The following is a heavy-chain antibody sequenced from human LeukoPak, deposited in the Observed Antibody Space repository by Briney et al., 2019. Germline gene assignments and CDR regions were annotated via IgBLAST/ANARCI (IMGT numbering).Heavy chain of an antibody. Sequence: GASVKVSCKSAGYSVTCYYMHWVRQAPGQGLEWMGWINPNSGGTNYSQKFQGSVTMTRDTSIRTAYIELSRLRSDDKAGEYCARGGTYYYGSGSYYLFDYWGQGTLVTVSS. CDR2: INPNSGGT. CDR1: GYSVTCYY. V-gene: IGHV1-2*02. CDR3: ARGGTYYYGSGSYYLFDY. D-gene: IGHD3-10*01. J-gene: IGHJ4*02.